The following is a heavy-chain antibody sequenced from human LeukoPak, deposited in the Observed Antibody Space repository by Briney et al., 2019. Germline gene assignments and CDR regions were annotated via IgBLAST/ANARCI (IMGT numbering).Heavy chain of an antibody. Sequence: ASVKVSCKASGYTFTGYYMHWVRQAPGQGLEWMGWINPNSGGTNYAQKFQGRVTMTRDTSISTAYMELSRLRSDDTAVYYCAGGRYYDSSGPFDYWGQGTLVTVSS. D-gene: IGHD3-22*01. V-gene: IGHV1-2*02. CDR2: INPNSGGT. CDR1: GYTFTGYY. J-gene: IGHJ4*02. CDR3: AGGRYYDSSGPFDY.